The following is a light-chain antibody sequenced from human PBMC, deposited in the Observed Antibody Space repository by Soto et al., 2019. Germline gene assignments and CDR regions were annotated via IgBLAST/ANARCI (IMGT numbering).Light chain of an antibody. V-gene: IGKV1-12*01. CDR1: QGITSW. CDR2: RAS. J-gene: IGKJ4*01. Sequence: DIQMTQSPSSVSAPVGDRVTITCRASQGITSWLAWYQQKPGKAPKLLIYRASNLQSGVPSRFSGSGSGTDFTLTISGLQPADFATYYCQQTTTFPLTFGGGTKVEIK. CDR3: QQTTTFPLT.